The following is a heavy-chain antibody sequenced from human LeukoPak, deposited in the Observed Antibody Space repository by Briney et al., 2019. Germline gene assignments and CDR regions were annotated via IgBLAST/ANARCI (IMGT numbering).Heavy chain of an antibody. V-gene: IGHV4-61*02. Sequence: SETLSLTCTVSGGSISSGSYYWSWIRQPAGKGLEWIGRIYTSGSTNYNPSLKSRVTISVDTSKNQFSLKLSSVTAADTAVYYCARLEMATPYDAFAIWGQGTMVTVSS. CDR3: ARLEMATPYDAFAI. CDR2: IYTSGST. CDR1: GGSISSGSYY. D-gene: IGHD5-24*01. J-gene: IGHJ3*02.